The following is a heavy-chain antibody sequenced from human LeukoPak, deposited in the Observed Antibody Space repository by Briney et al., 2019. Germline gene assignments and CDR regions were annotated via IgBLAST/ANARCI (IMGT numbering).Heavy chain of an antibody. Sequence: GGSLRLSCTASGFTFSNFGMHWVRQAPGKGLEWVAFILYDGSNKHYADSVKGRFTISKDNSKNTLYLQMNSLRPEDTAVYYCAREDFGVVIIPFDYWGQGTLVTVSS. CDR1: GFTFSNFG. CDR3: AREDFGVVIIPFDY. J-gene: IGHJ4*02. CDR2: ILYDGSNK. V-gene: IGHV3-30*02. D-gene: IGHD3-3*01.